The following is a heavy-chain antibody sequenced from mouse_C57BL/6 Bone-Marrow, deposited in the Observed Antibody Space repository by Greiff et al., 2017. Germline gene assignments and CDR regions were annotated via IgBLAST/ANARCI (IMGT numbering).Heavy chain of an antibody. CDR2: IYPGSGST. Sequence: QVQLQQPGAELVKPGASVKMSCKASGYTFTSYWITWVKQRPGQGLEWIGDIYPGSGSTNYNEKFKSKDTLTVDTSSSTAYMQLSSLTSEDSAVYYCATCYSNYLYYLDYWGQGTTLTVSS. D-gene: IGHD2-5*01. CDR1: GYTFTSYW. J-gene: IGHJ2*01. V-gene: IGHV1-55*01. CDR3: ATCYSNYLYYLDY.